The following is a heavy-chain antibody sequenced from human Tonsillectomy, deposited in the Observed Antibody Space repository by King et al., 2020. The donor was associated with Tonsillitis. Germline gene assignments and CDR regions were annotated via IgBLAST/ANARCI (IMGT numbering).Heavy chain of an antibody. Sequence: VQLQQWGAGLLKPSETLSLTCAVYGGSFSGYYWNWIRQPPGTGLEWIGEINHSGSTNYNPSLESRVTISVDTSKNQFSLRLSSVTAADTAVYYCARGDWVRILDYWGHGTLVTVSS. CDR3: ARGDWVRILDY. D-gene: IGHD3-9*01. CDR2: INHSGST. V-gene: IGHV4-34*01. CDR1: GGSFSGYY. J-gene: IGHJ4*01.